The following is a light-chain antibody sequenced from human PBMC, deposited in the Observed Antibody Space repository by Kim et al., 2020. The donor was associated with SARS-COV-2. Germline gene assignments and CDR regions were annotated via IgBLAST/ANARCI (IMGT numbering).Light chain of an antibody. Sequence: GQRVTSSCSGSSSNLGSNYVYWYQQLPGTAPKLLIYSNNQRPSGVPDRFSGSKSGTSASLAISGLRSEDEADYYCAAWDDSLSGWVFGGGTQLTVL. CDR2: SNN. CDR3: AAWDDSLSGWV. CDR1: SSNLGSNY. V-gene: IGLV1-47*02. J-gene: IGLJ3*02.